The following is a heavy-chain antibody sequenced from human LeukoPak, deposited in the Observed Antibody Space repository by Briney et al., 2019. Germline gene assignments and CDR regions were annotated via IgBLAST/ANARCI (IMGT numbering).Heavy chain of an antibody. V-gene: IGHV4-59*01. CDR2: IYYSGST. CDR1: GGSISSYY. Sequence: PSETLSLTCTVSGGSISSYYWSWIRQPPGKGLEWIGYIYYSGSTNYNPTLKSRVTISVDTSKNQFSLKLSSVTAADTAVYYCARGVVGVHYYYYYMDVWGKGTTVTVSS. J-gene: IGHJ6*03. D-gene: IGHD3-16*01. CDR3: ARGVVGVHYYYYYMDV.